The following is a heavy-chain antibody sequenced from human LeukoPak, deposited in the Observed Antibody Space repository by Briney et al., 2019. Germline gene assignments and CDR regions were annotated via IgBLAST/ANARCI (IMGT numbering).Heavy chain of an antibody. V-gene: IGHV3-30*04. J-gene: IGHJ4*02. CDR1: GFTFSSYA. CDR3: ARDANPYCSGGSCYSRPSYFDY. D-gene: IGHD2-15*01. CDR2: ISYDGSNK. Sequence: PGGSLRLSCAASGFTFSSYAMHWVRQAPGKGLEWVAVISYDGSNKYYADSVKGRFTISRDNSKNTLYLQMNSLRAEDTAVYYCARDANPYCSGGSCYSRPSYFDYWGQGTLVTVSS.